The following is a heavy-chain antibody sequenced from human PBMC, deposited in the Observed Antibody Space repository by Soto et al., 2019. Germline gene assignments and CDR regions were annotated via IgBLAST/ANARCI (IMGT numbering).Heavy chain of an antibody. Sequence: SETLSLTCTVSGVSISNSSYYWGWIRRPPGKGLEWIGTIYYSGITYYNPSLKSRVTISVDTSKNQFSLKLTSVTAADTAVYFCARGRYCLTGRCFPNWFDSWGQGALVTVSS. V-gene: IGHV4-39*01. CDR2: IYYSGIT. D-gene: IGHD7-27*01. CDR1: GVSISNSSYY. CDR3: ARGRYCLTGRCFPNWFDS. J-gene: IGHJ5*01.